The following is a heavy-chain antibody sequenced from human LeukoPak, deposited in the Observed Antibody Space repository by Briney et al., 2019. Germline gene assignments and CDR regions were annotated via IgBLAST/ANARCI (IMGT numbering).Heavy chain of an antibody. V-gene: IGHV3-7*01. D-gene: IGHD4-11*01. CDR2: INLHGSVK. CDR3: AAWGLYSY. J-gene: IGHJ4*02. Sequence: GGSLRLSCAASGFTLSDYWMNWVRQAPGKGLEWVANINLHGSVKLHVDSMEGRFTISRDNAKNSLFLQMTSLKVEDTAVYYCAAWGLYSYWGQGTLATASS. CDR1: GFTLSDYW.